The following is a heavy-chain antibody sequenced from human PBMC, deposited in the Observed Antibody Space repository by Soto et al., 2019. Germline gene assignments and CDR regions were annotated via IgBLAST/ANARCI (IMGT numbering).Heavy chain of an antibody. CDR2: IYYSGST. Sequence: SETLSLTCTVSGGSISSYYWSWIRQPPGKGLEWIGYIYYSGSTNYNPSPKSRVTISVDTSKNQFSLKLSSVTAADTAVYYCASVSGSYSGWFDPWGQGTLVTVSS. CDR3: ASVSGSYSGWFDP. V-gene: IGHV4-59*01. D-gene: IGHD1-26*01. CDR1: GGSISSYY. J-gene: IGHJ5*02.